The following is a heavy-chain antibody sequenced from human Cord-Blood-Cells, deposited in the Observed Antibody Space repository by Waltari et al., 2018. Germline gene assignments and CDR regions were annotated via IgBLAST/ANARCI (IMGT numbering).Heavy chain of an antibody. CDR3: ARDAPPMGDSSGYPDY. J-gene: IGHJ4*02. V-gene: IGHV3-53*01. CDR1: GFTVGSNY. Sequence: EVQLVESGGGLIQPGGSLRLSCAASGFTVGSNYISWVRLAPGKGLEWVSVIYSGGSTYYADSVKGRFTISRDNSKNTLYLQMNSLRAEDTAVYYCARDAPPMGDSSGYPDYWGQGTLVTVSS. CDR2: IYSGGST. D-gene: IGHD3-22*01.